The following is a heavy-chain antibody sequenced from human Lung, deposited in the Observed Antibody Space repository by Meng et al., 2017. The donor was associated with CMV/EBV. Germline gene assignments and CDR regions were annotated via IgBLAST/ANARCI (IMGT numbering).Heavy chain of an antibody. Sequence: QVQLVESGAEVKTAGGSVKVSCKGSGGPFSAYAISWVRQAPGQGLEWMGGIIPMLGIANYAQKFQGRVTITADKSTSTAYMELSSLRSEDTAVYYCAREIVVVPAALNWFDPWGQGTLVTVSS. CDR3: AREIVVVPAALNWFDP. CDR2: IIPMLGIA. J-gene: IGHJ5*02. V-gene: IGHV1-69*10. CDR1: GGPFSAYA. D-gene: IGHD2-2*01.